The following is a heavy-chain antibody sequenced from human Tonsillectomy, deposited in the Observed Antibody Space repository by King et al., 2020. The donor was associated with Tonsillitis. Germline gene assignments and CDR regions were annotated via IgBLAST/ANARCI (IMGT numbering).Heavy chain of an antibody. D-gene: IGHD3-3*01. V-gene: IGHV3-53*01. CDR1: GFTVSSNY. CDR2: IYSGGST. Sequence: VQLVESGGGLSQPGGSLRLSCAVSGFTVSSNYMNWVRQAPGKGLEWVSLIYSGGSTYYADSVRGRFTISRDNSKNTLYLQMNSLRAEDTAVYYCARVAHDYYDFWRFDYWGQGTLVTVSS. J-gene: IGHJ4*02. CDR3: ARVAHDYYDFWRFDY.